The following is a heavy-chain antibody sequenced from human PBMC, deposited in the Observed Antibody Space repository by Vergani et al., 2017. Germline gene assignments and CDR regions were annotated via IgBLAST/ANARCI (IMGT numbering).Heavy chain of an antibody. Sequence: EVQLVESGGGLVQPGGSLRLSCAASGVSLSRFWMSWVRHDPEKGLVWVAHISTDGSATSYVESVKGRLTISRDNTKNSLSLQMSGLRVEDTAVYYCVRLPSGPWNFDLWGRGTLITVSS. CDR1: GVSLSRFW. J-gene: IGHJ2*01. V-gene: IGHV3-7*01. D-gene: IGHD6-25*01. CDR2: ISTDGSAT. CDR3: VRLPSGPWNFDL.